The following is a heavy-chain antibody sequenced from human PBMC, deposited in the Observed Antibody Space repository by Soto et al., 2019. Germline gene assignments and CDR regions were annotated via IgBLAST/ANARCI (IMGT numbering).Heavy chain of an antibody. CDR1: GFTFNTFA. V-gene: IGHV3-30*19. Sequence: PGGTLRRSCVTSGFTFNTFAMSWVRRAPGKGLEWVAVISYDGSNKYYAYSVKGRFTISRDNSKNTLYLQMNSLRAEDTAVYYCARDQYYDFWSGYPDYWGQGTLVTVSS. CDR2: ISYDGSNK. J-gene: IGHJ4*02. D-gene: IGHD3-3*01. CDR3: ARDQYYDFWSGYPDY.